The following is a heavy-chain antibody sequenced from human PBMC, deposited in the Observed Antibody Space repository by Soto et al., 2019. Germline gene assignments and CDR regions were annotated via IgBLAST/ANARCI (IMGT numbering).Heavy chain of an antibody. V-gene: IGHV3-23*01. CDR3: AKDMYLRFVEWFGTKRTLDLAV. CDR1: GFTFSSYA. D-gene: IGHD3-3*01. J-gene: IGHJ6*01. Sequence: GGSLRLSCAASGFTFSSYAMSWVRQGPVKGLELVSAISGSGGNTYYADSVKGRFTISRDNSKNTLFLQMSSLRDEDTAVYYCAKDMYLRFVEWFGTKRTLDLAVWGQGTPVTVSS. CDR2: ISGSGGNT.